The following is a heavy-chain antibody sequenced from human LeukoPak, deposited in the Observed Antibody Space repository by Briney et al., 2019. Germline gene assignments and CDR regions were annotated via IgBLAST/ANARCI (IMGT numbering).Heavy chain of an antibody. CDR1: GFTFSSYA. CDR3: AKDGRPEGIRYFDWSPGGIDY. D-gene: IGHD3-9*01. J-gene: IGHJ4*02. Sequence: PGGSLRLSCAASGFTFSSYAMSWVRQAPGKGLEWVSAISGSGGSTYSADSVKGRFTISRDNSKNTLYLQMNSLRAEDTAVYYCAKDGRPEGIRYFDWSPGGIDYWGQGTLVTVSS. CDR2: ISGSGGST. V-gene: IGHV3-23*01.